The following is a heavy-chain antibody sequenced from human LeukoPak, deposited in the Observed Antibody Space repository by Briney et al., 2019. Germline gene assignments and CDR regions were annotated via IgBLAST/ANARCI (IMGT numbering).Heavy chain of an antibody. Sequence: PGGSLRLSCAASGFTFSNAWMSWVRQAPGKGLEWVGGIKSKTDGGTTDYAAPVKGRFTISRDDSKNTLYLQMNSLKTEDTAVYNCTTGYCSSTSCKNHRDAFDIWGQGTVVTVSS. CDR3: TTGYCSSTSCKNHRDAFDI. V-gene: IGHV3-15*01. D-gene: IGHD2-2*01. J-gene: IGHJ3*02. CDR1: GFTFSNAW. CDR2: IKSKTDGGTT.